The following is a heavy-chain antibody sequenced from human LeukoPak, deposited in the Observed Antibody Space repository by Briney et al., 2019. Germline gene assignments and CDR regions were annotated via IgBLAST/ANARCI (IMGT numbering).Heavy chain of an antibody. D-gene: IGHD3-16*01. Sequence: PSETLSLTCTVSGGSISSGGYYWSWIRQHPGKGLEWIGYIYYSGSTYYNPSLKSRVTISVDTSKNQFSLKLSSVTAADAAVYYCARQVTFGYAYAYHFDYWGQGTLVTVSS. J-gene: IGHJ4*02. CDR1: GGSISSGGYY. CDR2: IYYSGST. CDR3: ARQVTFGYAYAYHFDY. V-gene: IGHV4-31*03.